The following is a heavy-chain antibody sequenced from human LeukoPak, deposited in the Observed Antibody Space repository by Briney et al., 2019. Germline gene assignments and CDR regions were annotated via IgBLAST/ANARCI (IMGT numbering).Heavy chain of an antibody. CDR2: IYPGDSDT. J-gene: IGHJ4*02. V-gene: IGHV5-51*01. CDR1: GYSFTSYW. D-gene: IGHD1-20*01. CDR3: ARVYNWNQEAIETGIDY. Sequence: GESLKISCKGSGYSFTSYWIGWVRQMPGKGLGWMGIIYPGDSDTRYRPSFQGQVTISADKSISTAYLQWSSLKASDTAMYYCARVYNWNQEAIETGIDYWGRGTLVTVSS.